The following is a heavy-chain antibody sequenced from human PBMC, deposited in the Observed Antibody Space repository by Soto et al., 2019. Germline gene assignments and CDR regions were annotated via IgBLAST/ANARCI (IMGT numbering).Heavy chain of an antibody. V-gene: IGHV3-11*01. CDR2: ISSSGSTI. D-gene: IGHD3-3*01. CDR1: GFTFSDYY. CDR3: ARDSPTYYDFWSGYTYYYYGMDV. Sequence: GGSLRLSCAASGFTFSDYYMSWIRQAPGKGLEWVSYISSSGSTIYYADSVKGRFTISRDNAKNSLYLQMNSLRAEDTAVYYCARDSPTYYDFWSGYTYYYYGMDVWGQGTTVTVSS. J-gene: IGHJ6*02.